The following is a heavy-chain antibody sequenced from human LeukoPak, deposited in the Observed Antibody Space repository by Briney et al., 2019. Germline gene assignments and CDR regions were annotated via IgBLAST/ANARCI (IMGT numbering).Heavy chain of an antibody. Sequence: PSETLSLTCTVSGGSISSYYWSWIRQPPGKGLEWIGYIYYSGSTNYNPSLKSRVTISIDTSKNQFSLNVTSVTAADTGVYYCARSTYYYDSNFDHWGQGTLVTVSS. D-gene: IGHD3-22*01. CDR1: GGSISSYY. CDR2: IYYSGST. CDR3: ARSTYYYDSNFDH. V-gene: IGHV4-59*01. J-gene: IGHJ4*02.